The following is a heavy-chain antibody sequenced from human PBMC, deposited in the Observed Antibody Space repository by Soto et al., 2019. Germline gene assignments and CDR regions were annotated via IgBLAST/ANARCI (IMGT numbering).Heavy chain of an antibody. D-gene: IGHD2-2*01. CDR3: AKAKVSDQLLWSGLFAY. J-gene: IGHJ4*02. CDR1: GFTFSSYA. Sequence: EVQLLESGGGLVQPGGSLRLSCAASGFTFSSYAMSWVRQAPGKGLEWVSAISGSGGSTYYADSVKGRFTISRDNSQNTLYLQMNSLRAEDTAGYYCAKAKVSDQLLWSGLFAYWGQGTLVTVSS. V-gene: IGHV3-23*01. CDR2: ISGSGGST.